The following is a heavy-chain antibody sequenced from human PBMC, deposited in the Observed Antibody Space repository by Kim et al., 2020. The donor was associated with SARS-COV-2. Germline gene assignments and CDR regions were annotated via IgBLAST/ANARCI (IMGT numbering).Heavy chain of an antibody. J-gene: IGHJ4*02. CDR3: AGGYASGAWHDY. D-gene: IGHD6-25*01. V-gene: IGHV6-1*01. Sequence: DYAASVKSRITNSPDTAKNQFSLQLNAVTPEDTDVYYCAGGYASGAWHDYWGQGTLVTVSS.